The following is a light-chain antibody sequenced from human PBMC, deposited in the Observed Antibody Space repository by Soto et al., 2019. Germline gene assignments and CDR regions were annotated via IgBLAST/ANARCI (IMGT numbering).Light chain of an antibody. CDR1: QSVSSSY. V-gene: IGKV3-20*01. CDR2: GAS. J-gene: IGKJ4*01. Sequence: TQSPSTLSASVGYRFTITCRASQSVSSSYLAWYQQKPVQAPRLLLYGASSRATGIPDRFSGSGSGTDFTLTISSLEPEDFAVYYCQQYGSSPLTFGGGTKG. CDR3: QQYGSSPLT.